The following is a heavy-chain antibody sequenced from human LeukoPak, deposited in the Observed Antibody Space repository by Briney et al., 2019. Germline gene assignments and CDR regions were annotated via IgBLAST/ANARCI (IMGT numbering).Heavy chain of an antibody. D-gene: IGHD1-26*01. J-gene: IGHJ4*02. CDR2: ISSSGSTT. CDR1: GFTFSDYY. CDR3: AKRNRWEVYFDY. Sequence: GGSLRLSCAASGFTFSDYYMSWIRQAPGKGLEWVSYISSSGSTTYYADSVKGRFTISRDNAKNSLYLQMNSLRAEDTAVYYCAKRNRWEVYFDYWGQGTLVTVSS. V-gene: IGHV3-11*04.